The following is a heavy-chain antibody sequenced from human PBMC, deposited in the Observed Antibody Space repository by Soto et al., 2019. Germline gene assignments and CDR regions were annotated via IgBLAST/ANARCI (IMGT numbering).Heavy chain of an antibody. Sequence: PSETLSLTCTVSGGSISSYYWSWIRQPPGKGLEWIGYIYYSGSTNYNPSLKSRVTISVDTSKNHFSLKLSSVTAADTAVYYCARTYDSSGYYDKRNWFDPWGQGTLVTVSS. J-gene: IGHJ5*02. CDR1: GGSISSYY. D-gene: IGHD3-22*01. V-gene: IGHV4-59*01. CDR2: IYYSGST. CDR3: ARTYDSSGYYDKRNWFDP.